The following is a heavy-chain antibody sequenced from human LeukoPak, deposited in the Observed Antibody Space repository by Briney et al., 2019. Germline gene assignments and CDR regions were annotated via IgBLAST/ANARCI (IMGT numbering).Heavy chain of an antibody. V-gene: IGHV4-4*07. CDR2: VYTSGST. Sequence: SETLSLTCTVSGGSISSYYWSWIRQPAGKGLECVGRVYTSGSTDYSSSLKSRVTMSIDTSKNQFSLNLSSVTAADTAVYYCARGITATGEQGDFDYWGQGTLVTVSS. J-gene: IGHJ4*02. CDR1: GGSISSYY. CDR3: ARGITATGEQGDFDY. D-gene: IGHD6-13*01.